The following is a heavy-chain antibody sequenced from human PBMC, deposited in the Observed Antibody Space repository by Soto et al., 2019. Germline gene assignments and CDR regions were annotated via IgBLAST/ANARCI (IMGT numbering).Heavy chain of an antibody. CDR2: INSDGSST. Sequence: EVQLVESGGGLVQPGGSLRLSCAASGFTFSSYWMHWVRKAPGKGLVWVSRINSDGSSTSYADSVNGRFTISRDNAKNTLSMQMNRLRAEDTAGCYCARGASLNWYVDLWGRGTLVTVSS. V-gene: IGHV3-74*01. J-gene: IGHJ2*01. CDR3: ARGASLNWYVDL. CDR1: GFTFSSYW.